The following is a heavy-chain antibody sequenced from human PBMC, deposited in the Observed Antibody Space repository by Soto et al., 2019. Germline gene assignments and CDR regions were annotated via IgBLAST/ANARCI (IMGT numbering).Heavy chain of an antibody. CDR3: ARDPALYSYGDYYYYGMDV. CDR1: GDSVSSNSAA. V-gene: IGHV6-1*01. D-gene: IGHD5-18*01. CDR2: TYYRSKWYN. Sequence: SQTLSLTCAISGDSVSSNSAAWNWIRQSPSRGLEWLGRTYYRSKWYNDYAVSVKSRITINPDTSKNQFSLQLNSVTPEDTAVYFCARDPALYSYGDYYYYGMDVWGQGTTVTSP. J-gene: IGHJ6*02.